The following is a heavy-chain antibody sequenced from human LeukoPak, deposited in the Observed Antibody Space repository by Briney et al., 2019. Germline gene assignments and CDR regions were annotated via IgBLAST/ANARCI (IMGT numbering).Heavy chain of an antibody. D-gene: IGHD3-10*01. CDR3: ARVSYYGSGSLFDY. Sequence: GGSLRLSCAASGFTFSSYSMNWVRQAPGKGLEWVSSISSSSSYIYYADSVKGRFSICRDNAKNSLYLQMNSLRAEDTAVDYCARVSYYGSGSLFDYWGQGTLVTVSS. J-gene: IGHJ4*02. CDR2: ISSSSSYI. CDR1: GFTFSSYS. V-gene: IGHV3-21*01.